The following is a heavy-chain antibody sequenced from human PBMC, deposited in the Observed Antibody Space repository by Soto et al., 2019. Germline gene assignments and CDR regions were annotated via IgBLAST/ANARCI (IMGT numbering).Heavy chain of an antibody. Sequence: QVQLQESGPGLVKPSETLSLTCTVSGGSISSYYWSWIRQPPGKGLEWMGYIYYSGSTNYNPSLNRRVTISVVTSKCQFSLQLSSVTAADTGVDYCARLCGWSVDYWGQGTLVTVSS. CDR2: IYYSGST. CDR1: GGSISSYY. J-gene: IGHJ4*02. D-gene: IGHD6-19*01. CDR3: ARLCGWSVDY. V-gene: IGHV4-59*08.